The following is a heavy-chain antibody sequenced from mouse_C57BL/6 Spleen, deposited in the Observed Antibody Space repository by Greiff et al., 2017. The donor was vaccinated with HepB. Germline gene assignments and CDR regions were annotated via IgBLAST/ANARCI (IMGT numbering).Heavy chain of an antibody. CDR2: ISSGGSYT. V-gene: IGHV5-6*01. J-gene: IGHJ1*03. CDR3: ARHITPYWYFDV. Sequence: EVQRVESGGDLVKPGGSLKLSCAASGFTFSSYGMSWVRQTPDKRLEWVATISSGGSYTYYPDSVKGRFTISRDNAKNTLYLQMSSLKSEDTAMYYCARHITPYWYFDVWGTGTTVTVSS. CDR1: GFTFSSYG.